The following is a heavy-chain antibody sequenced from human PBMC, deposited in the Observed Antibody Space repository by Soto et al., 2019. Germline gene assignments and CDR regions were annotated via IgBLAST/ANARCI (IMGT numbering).Heavy chain of an antibody. J-gene: IGHJ6*02. D-gene: IGHD1-20*01. CDR3: ARSITGTVSYYYGMDV. CDR2: IIPIFGTA. V-gene: IGHV1-69*12. CDR1: GGTFSSYA. Sequence: QVQLVQSGAEVKKPGSSVKVSCKASGGTFSSYAISWVRQAPGQGLEWMGGIIPIFGTANYAQKFQGRVTIPADESRSTAYMELSSLRSEDTAVYYCARSITGTVSYYYGMDVWGQGTTVTVSS.